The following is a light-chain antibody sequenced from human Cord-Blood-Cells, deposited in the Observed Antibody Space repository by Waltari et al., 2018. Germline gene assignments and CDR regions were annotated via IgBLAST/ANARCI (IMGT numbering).Light chain of an antibody. CDR1: QGIRTV. J-gene: IGKJ1*01. CDR3: LQHNSYPWT. V-gene: IGKV1-17*01. CDR2: AAS. Sequence: DIQMTQFPSSLSASLGDRVTITCRASQGIRTVLAWYQQKPGKAPKRLIYAASRSGRAAPSRFSGSRAGTEFALTISSLEPEDFATYDCLQHNSYPWTFGQGTKVEIK.